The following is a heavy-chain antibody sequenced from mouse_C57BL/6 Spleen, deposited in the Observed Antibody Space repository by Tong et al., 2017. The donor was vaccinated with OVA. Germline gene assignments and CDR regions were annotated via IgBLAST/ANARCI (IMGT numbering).Heavy chain of an antibody. D-gene: IGHD1-1*01. CDR2: IYPGDGDT. CDR1: GYAFSSYW. J-gene: IGHJ2*01. V-gene: IGHV1-80*01. Sequence: VQLQESGAELVKPGASVKISCKASGYAFSSYWMNWVKQRPGKGLEWIGQIYPGDGDTNYNGKFKGKATLTADKSSSTAYMQLSSLTSEDTAVYYCASDYYGSSYYWGQGTTLTVSS. CDR3: ASDYYGSSYY.